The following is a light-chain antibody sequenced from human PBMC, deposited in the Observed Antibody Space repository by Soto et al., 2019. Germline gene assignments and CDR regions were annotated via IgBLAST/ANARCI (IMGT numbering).Light chain of an antibody. V-gene: IGKV3D-15*01. CDR3: QQYVVGSTLT. CDR2: DAS. CDR1: QTVNNK. Sequence: EILMTQSPATLSVTPGERATLSCRATQTVNNKVVWYQHKPGEAPRLLISDASIRAAGVPDRFSGSGSGTEFTLTISRLEPEDFALYYCQQYVVGSTLTFGRGTRLEI. J-gene: IGKJ5*01.